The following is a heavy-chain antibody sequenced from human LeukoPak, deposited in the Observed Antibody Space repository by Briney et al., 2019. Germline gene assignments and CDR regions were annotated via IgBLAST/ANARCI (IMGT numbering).Heavy chain of an antibody. CDR1: GFTFSNAW. CDR3: AREGDSSGYYYYGY. J-gene: IGHJ4*02. Sequence: GGSLRLSCAASGFTFSNAWMNWVRQAPGKGLEWVSSISSSSSYIYYADSVKGRFTISRDNAKNSLYLQMNSLRAEDTAVYYCAREGDSSGYYYYGYWGQGTLVTVSS. CDR2: ISSSSSYI. V-gene: IGHV3-21*01. D-gene: IGHD3-22*01.